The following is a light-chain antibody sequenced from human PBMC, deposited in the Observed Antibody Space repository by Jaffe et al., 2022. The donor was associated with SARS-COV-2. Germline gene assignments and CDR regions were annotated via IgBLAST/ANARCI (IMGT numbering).Light chain of an antibody. CDR2: DNN. Sequence: QSVLTQPPSVSAAPGQKVTISCSGSSSNIGNNYVSWYQQLPGTAPKLLIYDNNKRPSGIPDRFSGSKSGTSATLGITGLQTGDEADYYCGTWDSSLSDYVVFGGGTKLTVL. CDR3: GTWDSSLSDYVV. J-gene: IGLJ2*01. V-gene: IGLV1-51*01. CDR1: SSNIGNNY.